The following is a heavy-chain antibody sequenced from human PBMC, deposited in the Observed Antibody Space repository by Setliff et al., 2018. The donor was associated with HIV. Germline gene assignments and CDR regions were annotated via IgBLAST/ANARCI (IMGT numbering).Heavy chain of an antibody. CDR2: INSDGRTT. D-gene: IGHD1-26*01. J-gene: IGHJ2*01. Sequence: GGSLRLSCAASGFTFSGYWMHWVRQAPGKGLVWVSGINSDGRTTSYADSVKGRFTISRDNAKNTLYLQMNSLRAEDTAVYYCARDEAIEGALTYFDLWGRGTLVTVSS. V-gene: IGHV3-74*01. CDR1: GFTFSGYW. CDR3: ARDEAIEGALTYFDL.